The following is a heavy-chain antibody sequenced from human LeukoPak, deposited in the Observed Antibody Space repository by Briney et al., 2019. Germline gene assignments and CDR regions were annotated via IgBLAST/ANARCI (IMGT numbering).Heavy chain of an antibody. Sequence: VSVKVSCKASGYTFTSYDINWVRQATGQGLEWMGWMNPNSGNTGYAQKFQGRVTMTRNTSISTAYMELSSLRSEDTAVYYCARVSLDILTGSFGFAIDYWGQGTLVTVSS. J-gene: IGHJ4*02. D-gene: IGHD3-9*01. CDR2: MNPNSGNT. CDR1: GYTFTSYD. V-gene: IGHV1-8*01. CDR3: ARVSLDILTGSFGFAIDY.